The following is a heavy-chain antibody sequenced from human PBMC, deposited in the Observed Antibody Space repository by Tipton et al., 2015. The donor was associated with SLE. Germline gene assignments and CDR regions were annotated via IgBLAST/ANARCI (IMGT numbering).Heavy chain of an antibody. Sequence: SLRLSCAVSGFTFSSTHMSWVRQAPGKGLECLSIVYDGDNTNYPDSVKGRFTITRDNSKNTLSLHMNSLTTEDKAIYYCTRDDRGPFDHWGQGILVPVSS. CDR2: VYDGDNT. V-gene: IGHV3-53*05. CDR1: GFTFSSTH. CDR3: TRDDRGPFDH. J-gene: IGHJ4*01.